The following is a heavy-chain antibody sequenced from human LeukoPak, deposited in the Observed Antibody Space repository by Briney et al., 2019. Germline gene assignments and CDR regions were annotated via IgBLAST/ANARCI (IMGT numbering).Heavy chain of an antibody. CDR1: GFTFSSYG. J-gene: IGHJ4*02. CDR3: ARETGLYGDYGRGLSDY. CDR2: IWYDGSNK. V-gene: IGHV3-33*01. Sequence: PGGSLRLSCAAPGFTFSSYGMHWVRQAPGKGLEWVAVIWYDGSNKYYADSVKGRFTISRDNSKNTLYLQMNSLRAEDTAVYYCARETGLYGDYGRGLSDYWGQGTLVTVSS. D-gene: IGHD4-17*01.